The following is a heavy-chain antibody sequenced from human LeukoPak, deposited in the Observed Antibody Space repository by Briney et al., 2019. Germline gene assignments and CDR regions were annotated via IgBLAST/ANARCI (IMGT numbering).Heavy chain of an antibody. CDR1: GGSFSGYY. CDR3: ARRSLQLWLPSKGFDY. J-gene: IGHJ4*02. D-gene: IGHD5-18*01. V-gene: IGHV4-34*01. Sequence: SETLSLTCAVYGGSFSGYYWSWIRQPPGKGLEWIGEINHSGSTNYNPSLKSRVTISVDTSKNQFSLKLSSVTAADTAVYYCARRSLQLWLPSKGFDYWGQGTLVTVSS. CDR2: INHSGST.